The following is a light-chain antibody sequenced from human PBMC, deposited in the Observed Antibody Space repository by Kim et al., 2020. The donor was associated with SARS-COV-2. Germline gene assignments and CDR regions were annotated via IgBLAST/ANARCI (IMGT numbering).Light chain of an antibody. J-gene: IGKJ1*01. Sequence: SPGERATLSCRASQSVSSSYLAWYQHKPGQVPRLLVYATSSRATGIPDRFSGSGSGTDFTLTIGRLEPEDFAVYYCQQYAGSPWTFGQGTKVDIK. V-gene: IGKV3-20*01. CDR2: ATS. CDR1: QSVSSSY. CDR3: QQYAGSPWT.